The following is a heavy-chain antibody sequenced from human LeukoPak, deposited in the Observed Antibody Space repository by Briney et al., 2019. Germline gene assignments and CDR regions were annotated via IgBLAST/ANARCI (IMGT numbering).Heavy chain of an antibody. CDR2: ISSSSGSTI. CDR3: ARGIVVLPATIEVDY. J-gene: IGHJ4*02. CDR1: GFTFSDYY. V-gene: IGHV3-11*04. Sequence: GGSLRLSCAASGFTFSDYYMSWIRQAPGKGLEWVSYISSSSGSTIYYADSVKGRFTISRDNAKNTLYLQMNSLRAEDTAVYYCARGIVVLPATIEVDYWGQGTLVTVSS. D-gene: IGHD2-2*01.